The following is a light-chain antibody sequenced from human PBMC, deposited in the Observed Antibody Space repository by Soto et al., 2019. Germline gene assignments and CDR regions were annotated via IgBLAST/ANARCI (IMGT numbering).Light chain of an antibody. CDR3: SSYKDSNSFYL. J-gene: IGLJ1*01. CDR1: SSDVGGHDY. Sequence: QSALTQPASVSGSPGQSITISCNGTSSDVGGHDYVSWYQQHPGKAPKLTIFEVSNRPSGVSNRFSGSKSGNTASLTISGLQAEDEADYYCSSYKDSNSFYLFGSGTKVT. V-gene: IGLV2-14*01. CDR2: EVS.